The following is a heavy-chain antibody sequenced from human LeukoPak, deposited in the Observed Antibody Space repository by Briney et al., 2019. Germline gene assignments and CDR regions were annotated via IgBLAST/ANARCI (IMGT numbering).Heavy chain of an antibody. D-gene: IGHD6-13*01. J-gene: IGHJ4*02. Sequence: PGGSLRLSCAASGFTFSSYAMHWVRQAPGKGLEWVAVISYDGSNKYYADSVKGRFTISRDNSKNTLYLRMNSLRAEDTAVYYCARDPIAAAGNFDYWGQGTLVTVSS. CDR2: ISYDGSNK. V-gene: IGHV3-30-3*01. CDR1: GFTFSSYA. CDR3: ARDPIAAAGNFDY.